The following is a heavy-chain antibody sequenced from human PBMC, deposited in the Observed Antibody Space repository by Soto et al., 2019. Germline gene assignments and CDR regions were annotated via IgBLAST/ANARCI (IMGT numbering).Heavy chain of an antibody. CDR1: GGSISSSSYY. CDR2: IYYSGST. J-gene: IGHJ3*02. Sequence: PSETLSLTFTVSGGSISSSSYYWVWIRQPPGKGLEWIGSIYYSGSTYYNPSLKSRVTISVDTSKNQFSLKLSSVTAADTAVYYCARLSIAVAGTNAFDIWGQGTMVTVSS. CDR3: ARLSIAVAGTNAFDI. V-gene: IGHV4-39*01. D-gene: IGHD6-19*01.